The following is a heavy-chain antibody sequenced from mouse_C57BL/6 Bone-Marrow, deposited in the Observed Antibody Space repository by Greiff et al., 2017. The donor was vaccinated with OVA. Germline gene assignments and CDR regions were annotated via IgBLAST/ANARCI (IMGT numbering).Heavy chain of an antibody. CDR3: ARDGSSYCWFAY. CDR1: GYSITSGYY. Sequence: VQLQQSGPGLVKPSQSLSLTCSVTGYSITSGYYWNWIRQFPGNKLEWMGYISYDGSNNYNPSLKNRISITRDTSKNQFFLKLNSVTTEDTATYYCARDGSSYCWFAYWGQGTLVTVSA. J-gene: IGHJ3*01. CDR2: ISYDGSN. D-gene: IGHD1-1*01. V-gene: IGHV3-6*01.